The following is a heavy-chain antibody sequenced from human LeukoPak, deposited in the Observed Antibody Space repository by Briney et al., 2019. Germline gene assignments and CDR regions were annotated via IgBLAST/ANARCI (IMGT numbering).Heavy chain of an antibody. Sequence: VASVKVSCKASGYTFTSYYMHWVRQAPGLGLEWMGIINPSGGSTSYAQKFQGRVTMTRDTSTSTVYMELSSLRSEDTAVYYCAREYYDILTGSEGGDYWGQGTLVTVSS. CDR1: GYTFTSYY. CDR2: INPSGGST. D-gene: IGHD3-9*01. V-gene: IGHV1-46*01. CDR3: AREYYDILTGSEGGDY. J-gene: IGHJ4*02.